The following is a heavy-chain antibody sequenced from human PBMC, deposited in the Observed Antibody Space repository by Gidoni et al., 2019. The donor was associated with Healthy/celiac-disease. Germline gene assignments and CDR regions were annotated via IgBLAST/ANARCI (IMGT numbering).Heavy chain of an antibody. CDR1: GFTFSSYA. CDR3: ARGGITGTTRAYGMDV. J-gene: IGHJ6*02. D-gene: IGHD1-7*01. V-gene: IGHV3-30-3*01. Sequence: QVQLVESGGGVVQPGRSLRLSCAASGFTFSSYAMHWVRQAPGKGLEWVAVISYDGSNKYYADSVKGRFTISRDNSKNTLYLQMNSLRAEDTAVYYCARGGITGTTRAYGMDVWGQGTTVTVSS. CDR2: ISYDGSNK.